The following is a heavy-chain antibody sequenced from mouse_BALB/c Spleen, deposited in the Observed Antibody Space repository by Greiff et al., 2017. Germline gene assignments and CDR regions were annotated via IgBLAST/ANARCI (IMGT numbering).Heavy chain of an antibody. V-gene: IGHV5-9-4*01. CDR3: ARADYGNYVKDY. CDR2: ISSGGSYT. CDR1: GFTFSSYA. J-gene: IGHJ2*01. D-gene: IGHD2-1*01. Sequence: EVQGVESGGGLVKPGGSLKLSCAASGFTFSSYAMSWVRQSPEKRLEWVAEISSGGSYTYYPDTVTGRFTISRDNAKNTLYLEMSSLRSEDTAMYYCARADYGNYVKDYWGQGTTLTVSS.